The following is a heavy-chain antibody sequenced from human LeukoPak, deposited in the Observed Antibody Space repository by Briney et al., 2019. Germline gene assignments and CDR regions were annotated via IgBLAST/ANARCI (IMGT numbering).Heavy chain of an antibody. CDR1: GFIFSSYG. Sequence: GGSLRLSCEASGFIFSSYGMSWVRQAPGKGLEWVSGISGGGGNTGYGDSVKGRFTISRDDSKNTLYLQMTSLRADDTAFYYCAKGGFSYGSRWFDTWGQGTLVTVSS. D-gene: IGHD5-18*01. CDR3: AKGGFSYGSRWFDT. V-gene: IGHV3-23*01. CDR2: ISGGGGNT. J-gene: IGHJ5*02.